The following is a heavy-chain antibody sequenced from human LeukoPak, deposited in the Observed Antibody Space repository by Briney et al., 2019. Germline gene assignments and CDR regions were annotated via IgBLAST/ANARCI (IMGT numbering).Heavy chain of an antibody. CDR3: AKHGGYSYQYYFDY. CDR1: GFTFSSYA. Sequence: ESLRLSCAASGFTFSSYAMSWVRQAPGKGLDLVSRSSGSGGSTYYAASVKGRFTISRDNSKNTLYLQMNSLRAEDTAVYYCAKHGGYSYQYYFDYWGQGTLVTVSS. V-gene: IGHV3-23*01. D-gene: IGHD5-18*01. CDR2: SSGSGGST. J-gene: IGHJ4*02.